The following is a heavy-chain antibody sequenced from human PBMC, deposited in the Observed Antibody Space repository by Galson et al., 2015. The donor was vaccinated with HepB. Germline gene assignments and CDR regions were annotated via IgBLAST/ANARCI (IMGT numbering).Heavy chain of an antibody. CDR1: GFTFTSYE. D-gene: IGHD2-15*01. V-gene: IGHV3-48*03. CDR2: ISSSGGTI. J-gene: IGHJ6*02. Sequence: SLRLSCAASGFTFTSYEMNWVRQAPGRGLEWVSYISSSGGTIYYADSLKGRFTISRDNAKNSLFLQMNSLRAEDTAVYYCAREGRYCSGGSCYTHGMDVWGQGTTVTVSS. CDR3: AREGRYCSGGSCYTHGMDV.